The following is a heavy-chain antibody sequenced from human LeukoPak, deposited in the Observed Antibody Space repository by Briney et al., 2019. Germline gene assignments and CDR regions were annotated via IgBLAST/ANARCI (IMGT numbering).Heavy chain of an antibody. J-gene: IGHJ4*02. CDR3: ARDQCSSTSCYRASPFDY. CDR1: GGSISSYY. CDR2: IYTSGST. Sequence: ASETLSLTCTVSGGSISSYYWSWIRQPAGKGLEWIGRIYTSGSTNYNPSLKSRVTMSVDTSKNQFSLKLNSVTAADTAVYYCARDQCSSTSCYRASPFDYWGQGTLVTVSS. D-gene: IGHD2-2*01. V-gene: IGHV4-4*07.